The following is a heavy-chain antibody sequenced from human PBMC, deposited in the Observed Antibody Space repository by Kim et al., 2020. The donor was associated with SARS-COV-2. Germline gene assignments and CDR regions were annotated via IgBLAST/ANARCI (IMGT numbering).Heavy chain of an antibody. D-gene: IGHD3-9*01. Sequence: ESVKGRFTISRDNAKNSLYLQMNSLRAEDTALYYCAKDRSYDILTGAVDLWGRGTLVTVSS. V-gene: IGHV3-9*01. J-gene: IGHJ2*01. CDR3: AKDRSYDILTGAVDL.